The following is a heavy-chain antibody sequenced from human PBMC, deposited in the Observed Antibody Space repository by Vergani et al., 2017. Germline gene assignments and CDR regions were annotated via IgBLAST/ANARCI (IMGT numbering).Heavy chain of an antibody. CDR3: ANSLEWLLFPPDY. V-gene: IGHV3-23*01. CDR1: GFTFSSYA. D-gene: IGHD3-3*01. CDR2: ISGSGGST. Sequence: EVQLLESGGGLVQPGGSLRLSCAASGFTFSSYAMSWVRQAPGKGLEWVSAISGSGGSTYYADSVKGRFTISRVNSKNTLYLQMNSLRAEDTAVYYCANSLEWLLFPPDYWGQGTLVTVSS. J-gene: IGHJ4*02.